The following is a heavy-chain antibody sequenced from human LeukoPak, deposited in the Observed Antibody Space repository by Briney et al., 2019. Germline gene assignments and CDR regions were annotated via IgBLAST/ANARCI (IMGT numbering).Heavy chain of an antibody. J-gene: IGHJ5*02. D-gene: IGHD2-15*01. CDR3: AGHIVVVLPLRFDP. CDR2: IYYSGST. Sequence: SETLSLTCTVSGGSISSSSYYWGWIRQPPGKELEWIGSIYYSGSTHYSTSLKSRVTISVDTSNNQFSLKLSSVTAADTAVYYCAGHIVVVLPLRFDPWGQGTLVTVSS. V-gene: IGHV4-39*01. CDR1: GGSISSSSYY.